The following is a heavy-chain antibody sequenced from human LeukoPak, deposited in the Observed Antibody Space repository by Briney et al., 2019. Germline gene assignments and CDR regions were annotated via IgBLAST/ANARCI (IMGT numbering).Heavy chain of an antibody. CDR2: ISYDGTNK. V-gene: IGHV3-30*03. D-gene: IGHD1-26*01. J-gene: IGHJ4*02. CDR1: GFTFSSYG. CDR3: ARVSAYSGSYYSGFDY. Sequence: GGSLRLSCAASGFTFSSYGMHWVRQAPGKGLEWVTVISYDGTNKYYADSVKGRFTISRDNSKNTLYLQMNSLRTEDTAVYFCARVSAYSGSYYSGFDYWGQGTLVTVSS.